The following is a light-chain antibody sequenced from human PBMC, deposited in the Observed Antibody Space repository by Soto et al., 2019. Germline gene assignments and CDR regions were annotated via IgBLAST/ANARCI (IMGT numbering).Light chain of an antibody. CDR2: GAP. CDR3: QQYIDWSRT. J-gene: IGKJ1*01. CDR1: QSVSSN. Sequence: DIIMTQSPATLSVSPGERATLSCSASQSVSSNLAWYQQKVGQAPSLLIYGAPTRATCMPATFSGSGSGTEFTLSITSLQSEDFGVYYCQQYIDWSRTFGQGTKVEIK. V-gene: IGKV3-15*01.